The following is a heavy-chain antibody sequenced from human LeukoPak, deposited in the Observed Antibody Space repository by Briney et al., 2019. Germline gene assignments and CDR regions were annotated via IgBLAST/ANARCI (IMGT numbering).Heavy chain of an antibody. CDR1: GYSISSGYY. V-gene: IGHV4-38-2*02. D-gene: IGHD4-17*01. Sequence: SETLSLTCTVSGYSISSGYYWGWIRQPPGKGLEWIGSIYHSGSTYYNPSLKSRVTISVDTSKNQFSLKLCSVTAADTAVYYCARAGATVTPPLGYWGQGTLVTVSS. J-gene: IGHJ4*02. CDR2: IYHSGST. CDR3: ARAGATVTPPLGY.